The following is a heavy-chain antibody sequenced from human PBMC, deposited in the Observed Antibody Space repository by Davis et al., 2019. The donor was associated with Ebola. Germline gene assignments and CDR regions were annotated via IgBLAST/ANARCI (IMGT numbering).Heavy chain of an antibody. CDR2: INAGNGNT. CDR1: GYTFTSYA. D-gene: IGHD4/OR15-4a*01. J-gene: IGHJ4*02. V-gene: IGHV1-3*01. CDR3: ARGLTLGY. Sequence: ASSVKVSCKASGYTFTSYAIHWARQVHGQRREWMGWINAGNGNTKYSQKFQGRVTITRDTSASTAYMELSSLRSEDTAVYYCARGLTLGYWGQGTLVTVSS.